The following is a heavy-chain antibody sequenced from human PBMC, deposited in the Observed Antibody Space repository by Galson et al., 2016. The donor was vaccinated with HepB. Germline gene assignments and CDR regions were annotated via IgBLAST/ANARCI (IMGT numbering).Heavy chain of an antibody. CDR3: ARHSSTIFGMVTDPFDI. D-gene: IGHD3-3*01. Sequence: QSGAEVKKPGESLRISCKGSGYTFSNYWISWVRQMPGKGLEWMGRIDPRDSYINSSPSLQGHVTISVDKSIRTAYLQWSSLKATDTAMYYWARHSSTIFGMVTDPFDIGGQGTMVTVSS. CDR1: GYTFSNYW. CDR2: IDPRDSYI. V-gene: IGHV5-10-1*01. J-gene: IGHJ3*02.